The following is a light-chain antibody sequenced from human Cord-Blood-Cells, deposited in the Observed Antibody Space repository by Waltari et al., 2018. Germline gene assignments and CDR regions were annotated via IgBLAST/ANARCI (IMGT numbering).Light chain of an antibody. J-gene: IGLJ1*01. CDR3: CSYAGSYV. CDR1: SRDVGGFNH. Sequence: QSAPDPPRPVVGSPGPSRPLPCPCTSRDVGGFNHVPWYQQHPGKTPKLMIYDVSKRPSGVPDRFSGSKSGNTASLTISGLQAEDEADYYCCSYAGSYVFGTGTKVTVL. CDR2: DVS. V-gene: IGLV2-11*01.